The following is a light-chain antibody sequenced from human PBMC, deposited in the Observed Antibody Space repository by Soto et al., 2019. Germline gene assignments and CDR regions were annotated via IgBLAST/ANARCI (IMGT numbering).Light chain of an antibody. CDR2: YAA. Sequence: EIVLTQSPATLSLSPGERATLSCRASQSVSSYLAWYQPKPGQAPRLLIYYAANRPTGIPARFSVSGSGTEFTLTISSAGPEDFAVYYCEPRSRWLTFGGGTKVEI. CDR3: EPRSRWLT. V-gene: IGKV3-11*01. J-gene: IGKJ4*01. CDR1: QSVSSY.